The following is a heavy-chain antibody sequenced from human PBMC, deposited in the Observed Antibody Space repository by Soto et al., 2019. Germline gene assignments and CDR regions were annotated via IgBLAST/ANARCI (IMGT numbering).Heavy chain of an antibody. CDR3: ARVSFETSGYADY. V-gene: IGHV1-3*01. D-gene: IGHD3-22*01. CDR1: GYIFSTYT. J-gene: IGHJ4*02. CDR2: INAANGNT. Sequence: ASVKVSCKASGYIFSTYTMHWVRQAPGQRLEWMGWINAANGNTKYSQNFQGGVTISRDTSASTAYLELSSLRSEDTAVYYCARVSFETSGYADYWGQGTLVTVSS.